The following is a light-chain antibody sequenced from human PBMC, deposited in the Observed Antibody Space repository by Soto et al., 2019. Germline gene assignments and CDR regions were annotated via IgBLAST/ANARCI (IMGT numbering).Light chain of an antibody. J-gene: IGKJ4*01. CDR2: DAS. Sequence: AIQLTQSPSSLSASVGDRVTITCRASQTISRTLAWFQQKPGKAPYLLIYDASSLESGVPSRFSGSGSGTDFNLTISSLQPEDFATYYCQQFNSYPLTFGGGTKVEI. CDR1: QTISRT. CDR3: QQFNSYPLT. V-gene: IGKV1-13*02.